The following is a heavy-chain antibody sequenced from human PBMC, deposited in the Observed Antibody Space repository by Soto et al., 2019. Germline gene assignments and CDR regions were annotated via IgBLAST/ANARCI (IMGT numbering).Heavy chain of an antibody. D-gene: IGHD1-26*01. J-gene: IGHJ4*02. Sequence: EVQLLESGGGLVQPGGSLRLSCAASGFIFSSYAMSWVRQAPGKGLEWVSTISGSGGSTYHADSVKGRFTISRDNSKSTLYLQMNSLRVEDTAVYHCARGTWVGPSLYFDHWGQGALVTVSS. CDR2: ISGSGGST. CDR3: ARGTWVGPSLYFDH. V-gene: IGHV3-23*01. CDR1: GFIFSSYA.